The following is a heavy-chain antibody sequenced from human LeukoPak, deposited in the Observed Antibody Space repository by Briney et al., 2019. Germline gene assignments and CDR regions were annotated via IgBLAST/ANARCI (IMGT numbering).Heavy chain of an antibody. CDR3: AREWSITMIVVAKGAFDI. Sequence: PGGSLRLSCAASGFTFSSYEMNWVRQAPGKGLEWVSYISSSGSTIYYADSVKGRFTISRDNAKNSLYLQMNSLRAEDTAVYYCAREWSITMIVVAKGAFDIWGQGTMVTVSS. D-gene: IGHD3-22*01. J-gene: IGHJ3*02. CDR2: ISSSGSTI. V-gene: IGHV3-48*03. CDR1: GFTFSSYE.